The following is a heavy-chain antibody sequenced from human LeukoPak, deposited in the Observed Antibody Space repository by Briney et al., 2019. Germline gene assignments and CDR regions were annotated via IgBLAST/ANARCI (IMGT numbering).Heavy chain of an antibody. CDR1: GGSFSGYY. D-gene: IGHD2-15*01. J-gene: IGHJ3*02. CDR3: ASRGVVVAATRFFDPGAFGI. V-gene: IGHV4-34*01. CDR2: INHSGST. Sequence: SETLSLTCAVYGGSFSGYYWSWLRQPPGKGLEWIGEINHSGSTNYNPSLKSRATISVDTSKDQFSLKLSSVTAADTAVYYCASRGVVVAATRFFDPGAFGIWGQGTMVTVSS.